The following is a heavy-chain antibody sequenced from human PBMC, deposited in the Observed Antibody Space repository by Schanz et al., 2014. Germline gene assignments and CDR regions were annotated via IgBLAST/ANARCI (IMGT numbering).Heavy chain of an antibody. Sequence: QVQLVQSGVEVKRPGASVRVSCKASGYRFTYYAIHWVRQAPGQGLEWMGWISGYNGDTNYAPKFQDRVTMTTDTSTGITSLELRNLKSDDTAVYYCARDRVSFVRGPLGVDWGQGTQVIVSS. J-gene: IGHJ1*01. CDR1: GYRFTYYA. V-gene: IGHV1-18*01. CDR3: ARDRVSFVRGPLGVD. D-gene: IGHD3-10*01. CDR2: ISGYNGDT.